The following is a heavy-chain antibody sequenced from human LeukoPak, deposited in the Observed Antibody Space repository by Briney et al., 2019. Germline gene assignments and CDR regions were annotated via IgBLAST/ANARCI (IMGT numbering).Heavy chain of an antibody. CDR3: ARHSRVIVGAICAYDF. V-gene: IGHV4-38-2*01. D-gene: IGHD1-26*01. J-gene: IGHJ3*01. Sequence: SETLSLTCAVSGSSIYSDYFWAWIRQPPGKGLEWIGSIHHSGTIYYNPSLRSRVTISVGTSENHFSLNLNSVTAADTALYHCARHSRVIVGAICAYDFWGQGTKVTVSS. CDR1: GSSIYSDYF. CDR2: IHHSGTI.